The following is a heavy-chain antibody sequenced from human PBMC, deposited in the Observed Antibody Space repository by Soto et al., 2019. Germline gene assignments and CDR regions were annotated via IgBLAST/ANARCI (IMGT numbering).Heavy chain of an antibody. D-gene: IGHD2-2*02. CDR2: ISSGGNSI. CDR1: GFTFSDYY. J-gene: IGHJ4*02. Sequence: NPGGSLRLSCAASGFTFSDYYMNWIRQAPGKGLEWVSYISSGGNSIYYADSVKGRFTISRDYAKNSLYLQMNSLRAEDTAVYYCASSVIPGTFDHWGQGTLVTVSS. CDR3: ASSVIPGTFDH. V-gene: IGHV3-11*01.